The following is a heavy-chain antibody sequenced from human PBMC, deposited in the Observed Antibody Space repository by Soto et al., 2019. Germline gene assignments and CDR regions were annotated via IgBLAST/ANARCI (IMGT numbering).Heavy chain of an antibody. CDR2: INAGNDNT. Sequence: ASVKVSCKASGYTFTSYGISWVRQAPGQRLEWMGWINAGNDNTKYSQKFQGRVTITTDTSGSTVYMELSSLSSEDTAVYYCARVGQNYYGMDVWGQGTTVTV. J-gene: IGHJ6*02. CDR3: ARVGQNYYGMDV. V-gene: IGHV1-18*01. CDR1: GYTFTSYG. D-gene: IGHD3-3*01.